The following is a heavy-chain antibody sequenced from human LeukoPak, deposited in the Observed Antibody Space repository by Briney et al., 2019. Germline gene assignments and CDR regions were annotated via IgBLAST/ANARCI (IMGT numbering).Heavy chain of an antibody. D-gene: IGHD3-22*01. CDR2: IYSGGST. Sequence: GGSLRLSCAASGFTASTKYMSWVRQAPGKGLEWVSVIYSGGSTYYADSVKGRFTISRDNSKNTVYLQMNSLRAEDTAVYYCARDSYGSSDYFPFDYWGQGTLVTVSS. CDR3: ARDSYGSSDYFPFDY. J-gene: IGHJ4*02. CDR1: GFTASTKY. V-gene: IGHV3-66*01.